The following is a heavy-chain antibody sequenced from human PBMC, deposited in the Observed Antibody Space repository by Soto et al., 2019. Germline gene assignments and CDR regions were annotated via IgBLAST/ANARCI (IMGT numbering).Heavy chain of an antibody. CDR1: GGSLSGYY. CDR3: AREASDILTGYYGAFDI. CDR2: INHSGST. J-gene: IGHJ3*02. D-gene: IGHD3-9*01. V-gene: IGHV4-34*01. Sequence: PSETLSLTCAVYGGSLSGYYWSWIRQPPGKGLEWIGEINHSGSTNYNPSLKSRVTISVDTSKNQFSLKLSSVTAADTAVYYCAREASDILTGYYGAFDIWGQGTMVT.